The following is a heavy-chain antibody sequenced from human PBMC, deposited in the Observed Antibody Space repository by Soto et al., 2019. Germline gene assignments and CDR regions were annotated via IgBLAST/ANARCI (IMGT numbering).Heavy chain of an antibody. V-gene: IGHV1-3*01. CDR3: ASIFDFWSGPENYYYYYGMDV. CDR2: INAGNGNT. J-gene: IGHJ6*02. CDR1: GYTFTSYA. Sequence: SVKVSCKASGYTFTSYAMHWVRQAPGQRLEWMGWINAGNGNTKYSQKFQGRVTITRDTSASTAYMELSSLRSEDTAVYYCASIFDFWSGPENYYYYYGMDVWGQGTTVTVSS. D-gene: IGHD3-3*01.